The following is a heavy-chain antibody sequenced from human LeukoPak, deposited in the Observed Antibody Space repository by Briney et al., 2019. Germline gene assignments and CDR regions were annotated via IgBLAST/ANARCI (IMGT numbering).Heavy chain of an antibody. CDR1: GFTVRSNY. D-gene: IGHD3-10*01. V-gene: IGHV3-66*01. J-gene: IGHJ5*02. CDR2: IYSDGST. Sequence: GGSLRLSCAASGFTVRSNYMSWVRQAPGKGLEWVSVIYSDGSTYYADSLKGRFTISRDNSKNTLYLQMNSLRAEDTAIYYCARDRGESWFDPWGQGTLVTVSS. CDR3: ARDRGESWFDP.